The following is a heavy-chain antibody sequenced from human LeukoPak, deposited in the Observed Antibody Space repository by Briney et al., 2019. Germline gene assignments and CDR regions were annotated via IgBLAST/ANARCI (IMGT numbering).Heavy chain of an antibody. Sequence: GGSLRLSCAASGFTFSSYSMNWVRQAPGKGLEWVSAISGSGGSTYYADSVKGRFTISRDNSKNTLYLQMNSLGAEDTAVYYCAKGSGSYYSRWGQGTLVTVSS. CDR3: AKGSGSYYSR. CDR2: ISGSGGST. J-gene: IGHJ4*02. D-gene: IGHD3-10*01. V-gene: IGHV3-23*01. CDR1: GFTFSSYS.